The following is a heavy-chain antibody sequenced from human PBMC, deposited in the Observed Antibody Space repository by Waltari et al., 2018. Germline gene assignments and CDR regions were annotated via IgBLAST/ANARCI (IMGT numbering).Heavy chain of an antibody. J-gene: IGHJ4*02. Sequence: EVQMVESGGGLVQPGGSLRLSCAASGFSVSLNYMSWVRQAPGKGLEWVPVIYSDGSTHYADSVKGRFTISTDKSKDTLYLQMDRLRAEDTAVYYCASIAPTGTSRVYWGQGTLVTVSS. CDR3: ASIAPTGTSRVY. D-gene: IGHD6-13*01. CDR2: IYSDGST. CDR1: GFSVSLNY. V-gene: IGHV3-66*01.